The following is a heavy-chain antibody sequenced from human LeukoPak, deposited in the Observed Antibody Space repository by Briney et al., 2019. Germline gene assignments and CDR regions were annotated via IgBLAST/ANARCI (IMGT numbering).Heavy chain of an antibody. J-gene: IGHJ4*02. CDR2: ISDSGGYT. D-gene: IGHD3-10*01. CDR1: GFTFSSFA. Sequence: PGGSLRLSCAASGFTFSSFAMSWVRQAPGKGLEGVSGISDSGGYTYYADSVEGRFTTSRDNSKNTLYLHMNSLRAEDTPVYYCAKLGNFASGSYSDWGQGTLVTVSS. CDR3: AKLGNFASGSYSD. V-gene: IGHV3-23*01.